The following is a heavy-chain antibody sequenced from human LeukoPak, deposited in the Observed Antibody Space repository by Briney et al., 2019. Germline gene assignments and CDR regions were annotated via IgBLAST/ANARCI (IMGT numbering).Heavy chain of an antibody. CDR1: GFTFSRYA. CDR3: AKNTISGGHYQYYMDV. J-gene: IGHJ6*03. CDR2: ISGSGGIT. V-gene: IGHV3-23*01. Sequence: GGSLRLSCAASGFTFSRYAMSWVHQAPGKGLEWVSSISGSGGITYHADSLKGRFTISRDNSKNTLFLQMNSLRAEDTAVYYCAKNTISGGHYQYYMDVWGKGTTVTVSS. D-gene: IGHD3-16*02.